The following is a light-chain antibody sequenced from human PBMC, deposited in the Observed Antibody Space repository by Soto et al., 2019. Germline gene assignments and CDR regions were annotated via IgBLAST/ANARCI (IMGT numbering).Light chain of an antibody. CDR1: QSISPY. CDR2: AAS. V-gene: IGKV1-39*01. Sequence: DLQMTQSPSPLPASAGERVTITCRASQSISPYVNWYPPPPGKAPKVLIYAASNLQSGVPQRVRASGSGTDVTLPLSSLQPEDVATYVGQPSYRTPITFGQGTRLEIK. J-gene: IGKJ5*01. CDR3: QPSYRTPIT.